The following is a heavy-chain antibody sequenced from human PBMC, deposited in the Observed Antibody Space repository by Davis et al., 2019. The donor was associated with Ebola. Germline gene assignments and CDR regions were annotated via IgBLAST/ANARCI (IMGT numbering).Heavy chain of an antibody. Sequence: GGSLRLSCEASGFIFRSYVMSWVRQAPGKGLEWVSVIYSGGSTYYADSVKGRFTISRDNSKNTLYLQMGSLRAEDMAVYYCARAQFPTTSDHWGQGTLVTVSS. V-gene: IGHV3-66*01. CDR2: IYSGGST. D-gene: IGHD1-1*01. CDR1: GFIFRSYV. CDR3: ARAQFPTTSDH. J-gene: IGHJ4*02.